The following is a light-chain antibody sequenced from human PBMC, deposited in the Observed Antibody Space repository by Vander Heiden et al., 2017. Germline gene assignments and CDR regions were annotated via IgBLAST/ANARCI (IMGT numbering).Light chain of an antibody. V-gene: IGKV3-11*01. J-gene: IGKJ2*01. CDR1: QSVTSY. CDR2: DAS. CDR3: LQRSNWPHV. Sequence: EIVLTQSPATLSLSPGERATLSCRASQSVTSYLAWYQQKPGQAPRLLIYDASNRSTGIPARFSGSASGTDFTLTISSLEPEDFAVYYCLQRSNWPHVFGQGTKLEIK.